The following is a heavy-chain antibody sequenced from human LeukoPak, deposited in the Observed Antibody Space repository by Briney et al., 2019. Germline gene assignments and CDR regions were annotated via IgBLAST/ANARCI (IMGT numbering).Heavy chain of an antibody. CDR3: ASFLWGMGDFDY. D-gene: IGHD3-16*01. V-gene: IGHV3-21*01. CDR1: GFTFSSYS. CDR2: ISSSSSYI. Sequence: PGGSLRLSCAASGFTFSSYSMNWVRQAPGKGLEWVSSISSSSSYIYYADSVKGRFTISRDNAKNSLYLQMNSLRAEDTAVYYCASFLWGMGDFDYWGQGTLVTVSS. J-gene: IGHJ4*02.